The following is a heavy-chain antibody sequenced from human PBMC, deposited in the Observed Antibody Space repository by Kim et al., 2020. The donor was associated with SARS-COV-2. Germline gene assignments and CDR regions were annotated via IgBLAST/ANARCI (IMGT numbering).Heavy chain of an antibody. CDR1: GASISSGGYY. V-gene: IGHV4-31*03. J-gene: IGHJ4*02. CDR2: IYYSGST. CDR3: ASLTEYYYGSGSSLLFDY. D-gene: IGHD3-10*01. Sequence: SETLSLTCTVSGASISSGGYYWSWIRQHPGKGLEWIGYIYYSGSTYYNPSLKSRVTISVDTSKNQFSLKLSSLTAADTAVYYCASLTEYYYGSGSSLLFDYWGQGTLVTVSS.